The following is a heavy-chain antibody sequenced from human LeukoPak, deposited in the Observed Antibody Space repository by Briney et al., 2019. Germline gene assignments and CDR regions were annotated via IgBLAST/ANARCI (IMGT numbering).Heavy chain of an antibody. J-gene: IGHJ4*02. V-gene: IGHV3-48*03. CDR3: ASGPYVWGSFRLDY. D-gene: IGHD3-16*02. CDR2: ISSSGNTS. Sequence: GGSLRLSCGASEFTFSSYEMNWVRQAPGKGLEWISYISSSGNTSYYADSVKGRFTISRDNAKRSLYLQMNSLRAEDTAVYYWASGPYVWGSFRLDYWGQGTLVTVSS. CDR1: EFTFSSYE.